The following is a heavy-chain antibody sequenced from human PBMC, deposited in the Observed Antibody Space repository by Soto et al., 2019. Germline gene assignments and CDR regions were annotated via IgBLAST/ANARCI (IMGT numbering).Heavy chain of an antibody. CDR3: ARGAGAYCGGDCLSGMDV. Sequence: ALRLSCAASGFTFSNFAMHWVRQAPGKGLEWVALISYDGSNKYYADSVKGRFTISRDNSKNTLYLQMNSLRAEDTAMYYCARGAGAYCGGDCLSGMDVWGQGTTVTVSS. CDR1: GFTFSNFA. V-gene: IGHV3-30-3*01. J-gene: IGHJ6*02. D-gene: IGHD2-21*02. CDR2: ISYDGSNK.